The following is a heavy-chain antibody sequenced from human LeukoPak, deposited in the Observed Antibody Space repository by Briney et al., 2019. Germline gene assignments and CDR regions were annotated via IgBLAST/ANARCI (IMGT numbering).Heavy chain of an antibody. Sequence: PGGSLRLSCAASGFTFSKYWMHWVRQAPGKGLVWVSRINSDGSGRNYADSVKGRFTISRDNAKNTLYLQMNSVRAEDTAVYYCARASSHRIAAGGDYWGQGTLVTVSS. D-gene: IGHD6-13*01. CDR1: GFTFSKYW. CDR2: INSDGSGR. J-gene: IGHJ4*02. V-gene: IGHV3-74*01. CDR3: ARASSHRIAAGGDY.